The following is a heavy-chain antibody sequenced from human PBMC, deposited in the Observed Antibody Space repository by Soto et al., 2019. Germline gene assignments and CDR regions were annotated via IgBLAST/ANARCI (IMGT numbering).Heavy chain of an antibody. CDR1: GFTFSSYA. D-gene: IGHD2-15*01. V-gene: IGHV3-30-3*01. J-gene: IGHJ6*02. Sequence: PGGSLRLSCAASGFTFSSYAMHWVRQAPGKGLEWVAVISHDGSNKYYADSVKGRFTISRDNSKNTLSLQMNSLRAEDTAVYYCAISHSPYCSGGSCPYYYYYYGMDVWGQGTTVTVSS. CDR2: ISHDGSNK. CDR3: AISHSPYCSGGSCPYYYYYYGMDV.